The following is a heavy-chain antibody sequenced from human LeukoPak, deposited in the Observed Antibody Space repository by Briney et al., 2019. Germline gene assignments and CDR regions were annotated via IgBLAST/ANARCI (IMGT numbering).Heavy chain of an antibody. D-gene: IGHD4-17*01. CDR3: ARLGTTVTTRWFVP. CDR1: GGSISSGGYS. V-gene: IGHV4-30-2*01. Sequence: SSQTMSLTCAVSGGSISSGGYSWSGIRQPPGKGLEWIGYIYHSGNTYYNPSLKSRLTISVDRSKNQFSLKLSSVTAADTAVYYCARLGTTVTTRWFVPWGERTLVTVSS. J-gene: IGHJ5*02. CDR2: IYHSGNT.